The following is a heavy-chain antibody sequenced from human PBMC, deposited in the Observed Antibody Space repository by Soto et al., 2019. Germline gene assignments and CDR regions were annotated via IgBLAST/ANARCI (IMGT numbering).Heavy chain of an antibody. D-gene: IGHD3-3*01. CDR3: ARGYYDFWSGYYKSQYYFDY. Sequence: SETLSLTCTVSGGSISSGSYYWSWIRRPPGKGLEWIGYIYYSGSTNYNPSLKSRVTISVDTPKNQFSLKLSSVTAADTAVYYCARGYYDFWSGYYKSQYYFDYWGQGTLVTVSS. J-gene: IGHJ4*02. V-gene: IGHV4-61*01. CDR2: IYYSGST. CDR1: GGSISSGSYY.